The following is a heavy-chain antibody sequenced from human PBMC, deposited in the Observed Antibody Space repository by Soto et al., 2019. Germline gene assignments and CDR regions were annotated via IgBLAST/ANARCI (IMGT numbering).Heavy chain of an antibody. CDR2: IYYSGST. CDR1: GGSISSSSYY. D-gene: IGHD3-22*01. CDR3: ARRSTMMSAFDI. V-gene: IGHV4-39*01. Sequence: SETLSLTCTVSGGSISSSSYYWGWIRQPPGKGLEWIGSIYYSGSTYYNPSLKSRVTISVDTSKNQFSLKLSSVTAADTAVYYCARRSTMMSAFDIWGQGTMVTVSS. J-gene: IGHJ3*02.